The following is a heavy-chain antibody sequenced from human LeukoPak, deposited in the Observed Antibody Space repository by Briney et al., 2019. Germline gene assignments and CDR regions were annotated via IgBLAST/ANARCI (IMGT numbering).Heavy chain of an antibody. CDR1: GFTFSSYG. CDR2: ISSSSSYI. Sequence: PGGSLRLSCAASGFTFSSYGMNWVRQAPGKGLEWVSSISSSSSYIYYADSVKGRFTISRDNAKNSLYLQMNSLRAEDTAVYYCARVISCSGGSCYIADYWGQGTLVTVSS. V-gene: IGHV3-21*01. CDR3: ARVISCSGGSCYIADY. D-gene: IGHD2-15*01. J-gene: IGHJ4*02.